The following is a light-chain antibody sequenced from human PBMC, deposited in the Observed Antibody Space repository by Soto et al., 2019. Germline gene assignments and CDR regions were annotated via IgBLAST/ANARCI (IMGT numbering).Light chain of an antibody. CDR2: AAS. J-gene: IGKJ1*01. CDR3: QQSFSAPWT. V-gene: IGKV1-39*01. CDR1: QSISSY. Sequence: DIQITQSPSSLSASVGDRATITCRASQSISSYLNWYQQKPGKVPKLLIYAASSLQGGVPSRFSGSGSGTDFTLTISSLQPEDFATYYCQQSFSAPWTFGQGTKVDIK.